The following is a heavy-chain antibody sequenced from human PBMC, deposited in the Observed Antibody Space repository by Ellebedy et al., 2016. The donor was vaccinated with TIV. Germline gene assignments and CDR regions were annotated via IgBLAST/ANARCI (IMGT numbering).Heavy chain of an antibody. CDR3: ARAYCGSTNCYIFEGYFDS. V-gene: IGHV4-39*07. CDR2: VNFSGSY. J-gene: IGHJ4*02. D-gene: IGHD2-2*02. Sequence: SETLTLTXSVSGVSISGGTHFWGWLRQPPGKGLEWIGNVNFSGSYYNNVSLKSRVTISVDTSKNQFSLKLSSVTAPDTAVYYCARAYCGSTNCYIFEGYFDSWGQGTLVTVSS. CDR1: GVSISGGTHF.